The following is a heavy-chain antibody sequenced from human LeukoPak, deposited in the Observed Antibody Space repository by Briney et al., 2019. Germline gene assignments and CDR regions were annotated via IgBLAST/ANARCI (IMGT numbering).Heavy chain of an antibody. V-gene: IGHV4-34*01. Sequence: SETLSLTCAVYGGSFSGYYWSWIRQPPGKGLEWIGEINHSGSTNYNPSLKSRVTISVDTSKNQFSLKLSSVTAADTAVYYCAKDRCSNGVGCYYYYMDVWGKGTTVTISS. J-gene: IGHJ6*03. CDR3: AKDRCSNGVGCYYYYMDV. CDR1: GGSFSGYY. D-gene: IGHD2-8*01. CDR2: INHSGST.